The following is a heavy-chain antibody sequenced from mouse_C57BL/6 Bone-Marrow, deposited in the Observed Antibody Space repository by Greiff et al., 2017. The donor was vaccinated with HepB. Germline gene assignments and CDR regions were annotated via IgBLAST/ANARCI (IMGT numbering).Heavy chain of an antibody. Sequence: DVKLQESGPVLVKPGASVKMSCKASGYTFTDYYMNWVKQSHGKSLEWIGVINPYNGGTSYNQKFKGKATLTVDKSSSTAYMELNSLTSEDSAVYYCARGQLRSWFAYWGQGTLVTVSA. V-gene: IGHV1-19*01. J-gene: IGHJ3*01. CDR1: GYTFTDYY. CDR3: ARGQLRSWFAY. D-gene: IGHD3-2*02. CDR2: INPYNGGT.